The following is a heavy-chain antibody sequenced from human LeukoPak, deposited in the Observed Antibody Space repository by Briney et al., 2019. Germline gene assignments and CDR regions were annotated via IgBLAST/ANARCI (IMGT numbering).Heavy chain of an antibody. CDR2: TFYSGST. CDR1: SGSINSYY. D-gene: IGHD3-10*01. Sequence: SETLSLTCTVSSGSINSYYWTWIRQPPGKGLEWIGNTFYSGSTNYNPSLMSRVSISVDTSKNQVSLNLNSVTAADTAVYYCATVAVVRGVTFFDYWGQGTLVTASS. J-gene: IGHJ4*02. V-gene: IGHV4-59*12. CDR3: ATVAVVRGVTFFDY.